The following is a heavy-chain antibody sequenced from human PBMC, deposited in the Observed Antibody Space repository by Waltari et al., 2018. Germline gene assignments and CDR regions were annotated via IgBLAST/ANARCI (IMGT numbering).Heavy chain of an antibody. CDR1: GFTFSSYG. CDR2: IWYDGSNK. CDR3: ARMYTGSSWPRYYYYYYGMDV. V-gene: IGHV3-33*01. D-gene: IGHD6-13*01. J-gene: IGHJ6*02. Sequence: QVQLVESGGGVVQPGRSLRLSCAASGFTFSSYGMHWVRQAPGKGLEWVAVIWYDGSNKYYADSVKGRFTISRDNSKNTLYLQMNSLRAEDTAVYYCARMYTGSSWPRYYYYYYGMDVWGQGTTVTVSS.